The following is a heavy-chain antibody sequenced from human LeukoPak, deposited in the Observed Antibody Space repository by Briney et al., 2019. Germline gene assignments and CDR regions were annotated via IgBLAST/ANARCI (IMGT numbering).Heavy chain of an antibody. V-gene: IGHV5-51*01. CDR1: GSIFSSYW. D-gene: IGHD2-2*01. J-gene: IGHJ4*02. CDR2: IYPRDSRT. Sequence: GESLKISCQGSGSIFSSYWIAWVRQLPGKGLEWMGVIYPRDSRTTYTPSFQDQVTISADKSISTAYLQWTSLKASDTAMYYCARHLSDITSSPNYWGPGTLVTVSS. CDR3: ARHLSDITSSPNY.